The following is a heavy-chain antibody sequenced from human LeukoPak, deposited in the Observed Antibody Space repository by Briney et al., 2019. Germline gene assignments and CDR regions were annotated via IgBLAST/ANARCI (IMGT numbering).Heavy chain of an antibody. V-gene: IGHV3-48*03. CDR1: GFTFSSYE. D-gene: IGHD3-22*01. CDR2: ISSSGSTI. J-gene: IGHJ4*02. Sequence: GGSLRLSCAASGFTFSSYEMNWVRQAPGKGLEWVSYISSSGSTIYYADSVKGRFTISRDNAKNSLYLQMNSLRAEDTAVYYCAGVPGIVVAPYYFDYWGQGTLVTVSS. CDR3: AGVPGIVVAPYYFDY.